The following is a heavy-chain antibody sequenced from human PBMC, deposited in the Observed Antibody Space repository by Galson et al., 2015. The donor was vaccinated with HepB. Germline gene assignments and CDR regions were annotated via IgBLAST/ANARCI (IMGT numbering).Heavy chain of an antibody. V-gene: IGHV1-3*01. CDR3: ASRGRSAAAGMGY. CDR2: INAGNGNT. J-gene: IGHJ4*02. CDR1: GYTFTNYA. Sequence: SVKVSCKASGYTFTNYAMHWVRQAPGQRLEWMGWINAGNGNTTYSQKFQGRVTITRDTSASTAYRELSSLRSEDTAVYYCASRGRSAAAGMGYWGQGTLVTVSS. D-gene: IGHD6-13*01.